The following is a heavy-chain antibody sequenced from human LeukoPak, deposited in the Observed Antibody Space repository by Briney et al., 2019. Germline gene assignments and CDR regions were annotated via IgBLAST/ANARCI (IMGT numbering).Heavy chain of an antibody. CDR3: ARDAAPYYSSGYYDY. CDR2: IYTSGST. D-gene: IGHD3-22*01. CDR1: GGSISSYY. Sequence: PSETLSLTCTVSGGSISSYYWSWIRQPAGKGLEWIGRIYTSGSTNYNPSLKSRVTMSVDTSKNQFALKLSSVTAADTAVYYCARDAAPYYSSGYYDYWGQGTLVTVSS. J-gene: IGHJ4*02. V-gene: IGHV4-4*07.